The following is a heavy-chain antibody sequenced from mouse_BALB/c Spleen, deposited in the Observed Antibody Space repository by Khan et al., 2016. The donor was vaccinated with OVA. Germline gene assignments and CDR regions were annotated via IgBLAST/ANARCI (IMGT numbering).Heavy chain of an antibody. V-gene: IGHV2-2*02. CDR3: ARTYFSYGNYGDYYTMDY. CDR1: GFSLTSYG. CDR2: IWSGGST. D-gene: IGHD2-1*01. Sequence: QVQLQQSGPGLVQPSQSLSITCTVSGFSLTSYGVPWVRQSPGKGLEWLGVIWSGGSTDYNSAFLSRLTISKDNSKSQVFFKMNSLQANDTAIYYCARTYFSYGNYGDYYTMDYWGQGTSVTVAS. J-gene: IGHJ4*01.